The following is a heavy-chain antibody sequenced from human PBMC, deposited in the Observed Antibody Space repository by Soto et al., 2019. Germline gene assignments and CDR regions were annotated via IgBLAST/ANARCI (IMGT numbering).Heavy chain of an antibody. CDR3: DAGYCRGGTCRYSRKLWY. Sequence: EVQLVESGGGLVQPGRSLRLSCAASGFTFDDYAMHWVRQAPGKGLEWVSDISWNSGSIGYADSVKGRFTISRDNAKNSLYLQINILRAEASALYYCDAGYCRGGTCRYSRKLWYWGQGTLVTVSS. V-gene: IGHV3-9*01. CDR1: GFTFDDYA. J-gene: IGHJ4*02. D-gene: IGHD2-15*01. CDR2: ISWNSGSI.